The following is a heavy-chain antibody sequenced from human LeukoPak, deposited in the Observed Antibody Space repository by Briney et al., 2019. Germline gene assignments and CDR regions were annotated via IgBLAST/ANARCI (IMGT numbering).Heavy chain of an antibody. CDR2: IYTSGST. CDR1: GGSISSYY. D-gene: IGHD3-3*01. CDR3: ARRRRIFWSGLKIDYYYYYMDV. Sequence: SETLSLNCTVTGGSISSYYWSWIRQPPGKGLEWIGYIYTSGSTNYNPSLKSRVTISVDTSKNQFSLKLSSVTAADTAVYYCARRRRIFWSGLKIDYYYYYMDVWGKGTTVTVSS. V-gene: IGHV4-4*09. J-gene: IGHJ6*03.